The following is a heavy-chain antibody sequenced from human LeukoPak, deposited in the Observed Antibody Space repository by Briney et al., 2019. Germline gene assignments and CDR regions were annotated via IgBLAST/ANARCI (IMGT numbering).Heavy chain of an antibody. CDR3: ARDGYSSGCYDY. J-gene: IGHJ4*02. CDR1: GFTFSDYY. Sequence: PGGSLRLSCAASGFTFSDYYMSWIRQAPGKGLEWVSYISSSGSTIYYADFVKGRFTISRDNAKDSLYLQMNILRAEDTAVYYCARDGYSSGCYDYWGQGTLVTVSS. CDR2: ISSSGSTI. D-gene: IGHD6-19*01. V-gene: IGHV3-11*01.